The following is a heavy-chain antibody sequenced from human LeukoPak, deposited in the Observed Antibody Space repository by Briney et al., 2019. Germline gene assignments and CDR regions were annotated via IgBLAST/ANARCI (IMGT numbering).Heavy chain of an antibody. J-gene: IGHJ6*02. CDR1: GGSITSYH. CDR3: ARAGAPYGSGNYYNSDV. D-gene: IGHD3-10*01. CDR2: IHYSGSS. Sequence: PSETLSLTCTVSGGSITSYHYSWIRQPPGKGLEWIGYIHYSGSSNYNPSLKSRVTISVDTSKNQFSLRLSSVTAADTAVYYCARAGAPYGSGNYYNSDVWGQGTTVTVSS. V-gene: IGHV4-59*01.